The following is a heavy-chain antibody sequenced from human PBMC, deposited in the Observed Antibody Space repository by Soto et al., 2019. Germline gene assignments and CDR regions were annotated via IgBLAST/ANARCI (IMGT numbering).Heavy chain of an antibody. D-gene: IGHD3-16*01. J-gene: IGHJ4*02. CDR1: GDSVSGNRAA. CDR2: TYYRSRWYN. V-gene: IGHV6-1*01. CDR3: ARELPYYVSSDSYLDY. Sequence: SPTLSLTCAISGDSVSGNRAAWNWIRQSPSRGLEWLGRTYYRSRWYNDYAVSVKSRITVTPDTSKNQFSLHLNSVTPEDTAVYYCARELPYYVSSDSYLDYWGQGALVTVSS.